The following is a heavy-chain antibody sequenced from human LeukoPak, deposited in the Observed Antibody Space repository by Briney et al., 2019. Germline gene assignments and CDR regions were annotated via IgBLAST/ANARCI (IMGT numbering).Heavy chain of an antibody. CDR3: ARESTVNGWFDP. J-gene: IGHJ5*02. D-gene: IGHD4-17*01. Sequence: PSETLSLTCTVSGGSISSGGYYWSWIRQHPGKGLEWIGYIYCSGSTYYNPSLKSRVTISVDTSKNQFSLKLSSVTAADTAVYYCARESTVNGWFDPWGQGTLVTVSS. CDR2: IYCSGST. V-gene: IGHV4-31*03. CDR1: GGSISSGGYY.